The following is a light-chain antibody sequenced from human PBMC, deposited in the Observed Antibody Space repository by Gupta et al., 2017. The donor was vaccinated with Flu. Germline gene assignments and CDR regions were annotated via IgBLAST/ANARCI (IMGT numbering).Light chain of an antibody. V-gene: IGLV7-46*01. J-gene: IGLJ3*02. CDR1: TDADASDHY. Sequence: AVVPRYASVIVSPAGTVTLTCSSSTDADASDHYPYWFQQKPGQAPRIQIYDTSNTHAPTRFPFSVATLWSKAALTLSGAQAEDEAEYYCLSSYNAALVFGGGTKLTVL. CDR2: DTS. CDR3: LSSYNAALV.